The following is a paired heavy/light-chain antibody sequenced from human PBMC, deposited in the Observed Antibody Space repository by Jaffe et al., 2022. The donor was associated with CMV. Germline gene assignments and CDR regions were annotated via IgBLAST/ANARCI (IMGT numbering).Heavy chain of an antibody. CDR3: ARLNGAAAGVPYYYYYMDV. CDR1: GGSISSSSYY. D-gene: IGHD6-13*01. J-gene: IGHJ6*03. Sequence: QLQLQESGPGLVKPSETLSLTCTVSGGSISSSSYYWGWIRQPPGKGLEWIGSIYYSGSTYYNPSLKSRVTISVDTSKNQFSLKLSSVTAADTAVYYCARLNGAAAGVPYYYYYMDVWGKGTTVTVSS. V-gene: IGHV4-39*01. CDR2: IYYSGST.
Light chain of an antibody. CDR1: SSNIGSNY. V-gene: IGLV1-47*01. J-gene: IGLJ3*02. CDR2: RNN. Sequence: QSVLTQPPSASGTPGQRVTISCSGSSSNIGSNYVYWYQQLPGTAPKLLIYRNNQRPSGVPDRFSGSKSGTSASLAISGLRSEDEADYYCAAWDDSLSGPAWVFGGGTKLTVL. CDR3: AAWDDSLSGPAWV.